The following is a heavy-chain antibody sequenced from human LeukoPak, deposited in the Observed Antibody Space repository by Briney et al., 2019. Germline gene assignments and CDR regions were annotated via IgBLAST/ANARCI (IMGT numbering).Heavy chain of an antibody. D-gene: IGHD4-17*01. CDR3: ATHRTTVITGLVY. CDR1: GYTLTDVS. Sequence: ASVKVSCKVSGYTLTDVSTHWVRQAPGKGLEWMGGLDPADGETIYAQEFQGRVTMTEDTSTDTAYMELNSLTSEDTAVYYCATHRTTVITGLVYWGQGTLVSVSS. J-gene: IGHJ4*02. CDR2: LDPADGET. V-gene: IGHV1-24*01.